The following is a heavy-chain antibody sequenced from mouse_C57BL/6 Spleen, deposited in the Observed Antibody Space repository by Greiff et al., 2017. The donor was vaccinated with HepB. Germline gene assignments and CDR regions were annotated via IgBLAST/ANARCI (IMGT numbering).Heavy chain of an antibody. CDR1: GYTFTSYG. CDR3: ARRGNDYGLYYFDH. Sequence: SGAELARPGASVKLSCKASGYTFTSYGISWVKQRTGQGLEWIGEIYPRSGNTYYNEKFKGKATLTADKSSSTAYMELRSLTSEDSAVYFCARRGNDYGLYYFDHWGQGTTLTVSS. J-gene: IGHJ2*01. V-gene: IGHV1-81*01. CDR2: IYPRSGNT. D-gene: IGHD2-4*01.